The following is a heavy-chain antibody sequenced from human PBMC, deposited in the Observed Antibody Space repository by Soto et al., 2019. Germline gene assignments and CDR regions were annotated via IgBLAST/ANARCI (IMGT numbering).Heavy chain of an antibody. CDR1: GGTFSSYA. V-gene: IGHV1-69*12. J-gene: IGHJ4*02. Sequence: QVQLVQSGAEVKKPGSSVKVSCKASGGTFSSYAISWVRQAPGQGLEWMGGIIPIFGTANYAQKFRGRVTITADESTSTAYMELSSLRSEDTAAYYCARPGGEGSGLSPLDYWGQGTLVTVSS. D-gene: IGHD3-3*01. CDR3: ARPGGEGSGLSPLDY. CDR2: IIPIFGTA.